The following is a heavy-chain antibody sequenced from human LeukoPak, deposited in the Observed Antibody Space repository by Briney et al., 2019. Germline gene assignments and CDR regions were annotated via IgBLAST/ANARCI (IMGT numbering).Heavy chain of an antibody. CDR2: IYYSGST. Sequence: SETLSLTCTVSGGSISSYYWSWIRQPPGKGLEWIGYIYYSGSTNYNPSLKSRVTISVDTSKNQFSLKLSSVTAADTAVYYCARVGKQLWLGIFDYWGQGTLVTVSS. D-gene: IGHD5-18*01. CDR1: GGSISSYY. V-gene: IGHV4-59*01. J-gene: IGHJ4*02. CDR3: ARVGKQLWLGIFDY.